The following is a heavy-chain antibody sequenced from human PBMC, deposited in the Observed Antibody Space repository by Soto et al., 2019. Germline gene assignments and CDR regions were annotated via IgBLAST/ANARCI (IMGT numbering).Heavy chain of an antibody. V-gene: IGHV4-31*03. D-gene: IGHD1-7*01. CDR3: ARGRGGLASITGTTRGPRKGWFDP. Sequence: SETLSLTCTVSGGSISSGGYYWSWIRQHPGKGLEWIGYIYYSGSTYYNPSLKSRVTISVDTSKNQFSLKLSSVTAADTAVYYCARGRGGLASITGTTRGPRKGWFDPWGQGTLVTVSS. CDR2: IYYSGST. CDR1: GGSISSGGYY. J-gene: IGHJ5*02.